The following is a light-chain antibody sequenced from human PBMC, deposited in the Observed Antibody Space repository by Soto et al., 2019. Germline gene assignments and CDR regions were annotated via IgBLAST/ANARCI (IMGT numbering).Light chain of an antibody. Sequence: QSVLTQAPSASGTPGQSVTISCSGSSSNIGNNLVYWYQQVPGTAPKLLIYANSQRPSGVPDRFSGSKSGTSASLAISGLRSEDEADYYCVAWDDSLHCAVSGGGTQLTVL. V-gene: IGLV1-47*01. CDR3: VAWDDSLHCAV. CDR1: SSNIGNNL. J-gene: IGLJ7*01. CDR2: ANS.